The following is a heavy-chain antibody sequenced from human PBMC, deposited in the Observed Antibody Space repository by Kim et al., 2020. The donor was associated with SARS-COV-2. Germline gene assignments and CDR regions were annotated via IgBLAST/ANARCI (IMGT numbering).Heavy chain of an antibody. CDR3: AIEFDYYDTTALDYFDF. V-gene: IGHV3-30*07. Sequence: VKGRFTISSDNSKNTLYLQMNSLKAEDTAVYYCAIEFDYYDTTALDYFDFWGQGALVTVSS. J-gene: IGHJ4*02. D-gene: IGHD3-22*01.